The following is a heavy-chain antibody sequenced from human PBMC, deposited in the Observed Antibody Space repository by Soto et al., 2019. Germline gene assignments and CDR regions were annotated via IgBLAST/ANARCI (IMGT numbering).Heavy chain of an antibody. D-gene: IGHD2-15*01. CDR1: GGSINNGDYF. CDR2: VYHSGTT. V-gene: IGHV4-39*01. CDR3: AKVVVGAPRHPDFDS. J-gene: IGHJ4*02. Sequence: SETLSLTCTVSGGSINNGDYFWGWIRQPPGKGLEWIGSVYHSGTTNYNPSLKSRVTISVDTSKNQFSLNLRSVTAADTAVYYCAKVVVGAPRHPDFDSWGQGTLVTVSS.